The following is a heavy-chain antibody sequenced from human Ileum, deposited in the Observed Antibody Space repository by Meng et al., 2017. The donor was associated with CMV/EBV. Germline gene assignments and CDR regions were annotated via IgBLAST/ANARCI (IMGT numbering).Heavy chain of an antibody. V-gene: IGHV2-5*02. J-gene: IGHJ4*02. CDR1: LSTSGVA. CDR2: IFSDDRK. CDR3: AHRPGYCSGGTCYGNFDY. D-gene: IGHD2-15*01. Sequence: LSTSGVAVGWIRQPPGEALEWLALIFSDDRKCYSPSLKNRLTITKDTSKNQVVLTMTNMDPVDTATYYCAHRPGYCSGGTCYGNFDYWGQGALVTVSS.